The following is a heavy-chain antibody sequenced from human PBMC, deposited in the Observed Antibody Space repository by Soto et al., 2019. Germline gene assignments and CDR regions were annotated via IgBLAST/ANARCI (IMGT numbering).Heavy chain of an antibody. D-gene: IGHD5-12*01. CDR3: ARQMRGATISIYYYGMDV. CDR2: IYYSGST. CDR1: GGSISSYN. J-gene: IGHJ6*02. Sequence: ETLSLTCTVSGGSISSYNWIWIRQPPGKGLEWIGYIYYSGSTNYNPSLKSRVTISVDTSKNQFSLKLSSVTAADTAVYYCARQMRGATISIYYYGMDVWGQGTTVTVSS. V-gene: IGHV4-59*01.